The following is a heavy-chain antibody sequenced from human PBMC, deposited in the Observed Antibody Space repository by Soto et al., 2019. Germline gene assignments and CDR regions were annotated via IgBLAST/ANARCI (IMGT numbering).Heavy chain of an antibody. Sequence: QVQLVQSGAEVRKPGASVTVSCRSSGDSFNDYYIHGVRQAPGQGFEWMGWINPNGGVTKYAQKFQGWVSMTRDTSIRTVYMQLSRLRSDDTAVYYCARESGGATATLDYYYFYMDVWGTGTTFTVSS. CDR1: GDSFNDYY. D-gene: IGHD5-12*01. CDR3: ARESGGATATLDYYYFYMDV. CDR2: INPNGGVT. V-gene: IGHV1-2*04. J-gene: IGHJ6*03.